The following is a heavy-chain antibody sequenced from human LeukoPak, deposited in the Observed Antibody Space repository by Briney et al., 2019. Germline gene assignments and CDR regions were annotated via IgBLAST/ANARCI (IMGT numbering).Heavy chain of an antibody. V-gene: IGHV4-4*02. CDR1: GGSISSSNW. J-gene: IGHJ4*02. CDR2: IYHSGST. CDR3: ARAQAAAGTGNFDY. D-gene: IGHD6-13*01. Sequence: PSGTLSLTCAVSGGSISSSNWWSWVRQPPGKGLEWIGEIYHSGSTNYNPPLKSRVTISVDKSKNQFSLKLSSVTAADTAVYYCARAQAAAGTGNFDYWGQGTLVTVSS.